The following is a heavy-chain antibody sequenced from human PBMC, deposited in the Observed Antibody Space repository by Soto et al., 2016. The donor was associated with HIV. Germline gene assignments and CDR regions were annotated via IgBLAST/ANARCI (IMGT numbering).Heavy chain of an antibody. V-gene: IGHV3-21*01. J-gene: IGHJ4*02. CDR2: ISSSSSYI. D-gene: IGHD4-17*01. Sequence: VQLVESGGGLVKPGGSLRLSCAASGFTFSTYSMNWVRQAPGKGLEWVSSISSSSSYIYYGDSVKGRFTISRDNAKNSLYLQMNSLRAEDTAVYYCARVGDTDDYWGQGTLVTVSS. CDR1: GFTFSTYS. CDR3: ARVGDTDDY.